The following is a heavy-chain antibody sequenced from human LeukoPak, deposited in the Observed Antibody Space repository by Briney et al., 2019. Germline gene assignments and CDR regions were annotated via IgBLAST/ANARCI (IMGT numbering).Heavy chain of an antibody. V-gene: IGHV1-69*04. D-gene: IGHD4-23*01. CDR2: IIPIFGIA. Sequence: SVKVSCKASGGTFSSYAISWVRQAPGQGLEWMGRIIPIFGIANYAQKFQGRVTITADKSTSTAYMELSSLRSEDTAVYYCASEPTVVTPHYYYCYGMDVWGQGTTVTVSS. CDR3: ASEPTVVTPHYYYCYGMDV. CDR1: GGTFSSYA. J-gene: IGHJ6*02.